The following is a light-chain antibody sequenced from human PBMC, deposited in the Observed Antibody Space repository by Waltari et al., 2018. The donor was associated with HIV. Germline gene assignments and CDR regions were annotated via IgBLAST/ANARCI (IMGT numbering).Light chain of an antibody. J-gene: IGLJ2*01. Sequence: QSALTQPASVSGSPGQSITIPCTGTSNDVGSSNLVSWYQHHPGKAPKLLIFEVTKRPSGVSNRFSASKSGNTASLTISGLQAEDEADYYCCSYAGSSTLLFGGGTKLSVL. CDR2: EVT. V-gene: IGLV2-23*02. CDR3: CSYAGSSTLL. CDR1: SNDVGSSNL.